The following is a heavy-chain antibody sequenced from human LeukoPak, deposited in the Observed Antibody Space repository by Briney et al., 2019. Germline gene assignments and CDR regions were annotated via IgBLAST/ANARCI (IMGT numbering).Heavy chain of an antibody. J-gene: IGHJ4*02. V-gene: IGHV3-11*04. CDR2: ISSSGSTI. CDR3: VSSRGYSGYGILLDY. D-gene: IGHD5-12*01. Sequence: GGSLRLSCAASGFTFSDYYMSWIRQAPGKGLEWVSYISSSGSTIYYADSVKGRFTISRDNAKNSLYLQMNSLRAEDTAVYYCVSSRGYSGYGILLDYWGQGTLVTVSS. CDR1: GFTFSDYY.